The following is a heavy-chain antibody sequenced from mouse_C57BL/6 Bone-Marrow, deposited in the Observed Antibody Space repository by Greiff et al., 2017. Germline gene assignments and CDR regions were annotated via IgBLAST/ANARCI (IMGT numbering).Heavy chain of an antibody. CDR3: ARDSSGYNYAMDY. J-gene: IGHJ4*01. Sequence: VQLQQSGAELVKPGASVKLSCKASGYTFTSYWMHWVKQRPGQGLEWIGMIHPNSGSTNYNEKFKSKATLTVDKSSSTAYMQLSSLISEDSAVYYCARDSSGYNYAMDYWGQGTSVTVSS. CDR1: GYTFTSYW. CDR2: IHPNSGST. V-gene: IGHV1-64*01. D-gene: IGHD3-2*02.